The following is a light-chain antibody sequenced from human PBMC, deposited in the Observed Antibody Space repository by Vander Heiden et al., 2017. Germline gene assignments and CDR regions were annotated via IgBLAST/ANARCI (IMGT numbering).Light chain of an antibody. CDR2: DAS. CDR3: QQRSNWPQT. V-gene: IGKV3-11*01. CDR1: QSVKTG. Sequence: EPALTPSPATLSLSPGEEAPLSCRASQSVKTGLAWYQHKTGQSPRLLIYDASKRAADISARFSGSGSGTDFTLTISSLEPEDSAVYYCQQRSNWPQTFGQGTKVEIK. J-gene: IGKJ2*01.